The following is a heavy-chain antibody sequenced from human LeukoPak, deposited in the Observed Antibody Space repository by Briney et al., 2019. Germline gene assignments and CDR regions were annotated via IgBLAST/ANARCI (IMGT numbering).Heavy chain of an antibody. V-gene: IGHV3-48*01. J-gene: IGHJ4*02. D-gene: IGHD2-2*01. CDR3: ARDAKYAFDN. Sequence: GGSLRLSCAASGFTFSHYSMNWVRQAPGKGLEWISYIGISSGNTKYADSVKGRFTISGDKAKNSVYLQMNSLRVEDTAVYYCARDAKYAFDNWGQGTLVTVSS. CDR2: IGISSGNT. CDR1: GFTFSHYS.